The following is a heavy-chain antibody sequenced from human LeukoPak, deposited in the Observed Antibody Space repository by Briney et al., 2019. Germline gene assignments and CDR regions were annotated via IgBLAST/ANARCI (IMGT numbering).Heavy chain of an antibody. V-gene: IGHV4-59*08. D-gene: IGHD5-18*01. CDR2: IYYSGST. CDR3: ARHMGLGYSYGYPYFDY. CDR1: GGYISSYY. Sequence: SETLSLTCTVSGGYISSYYWSWIRQPPGKGLEWIGYIYYSGSTNYNPSLKSRVTISVDTSKNQFSLKLSSVTAADTAVYYCARHMGLGYSYGYPYFDYWGQGTLVTVSS. J-gene: IGHJ4*02.